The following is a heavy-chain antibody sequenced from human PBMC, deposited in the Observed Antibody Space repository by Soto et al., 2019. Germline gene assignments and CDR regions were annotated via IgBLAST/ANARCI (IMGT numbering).Heavy chain of an antibody. CDR1: GYTFTSYA. Sequence: GASVKVSCKASGYTFTSYAMHWVRQAPGQGLEWMGWINAGNGNTKYSQKFQGRVTFTRDTSASTVYMELSSLRSEDTAVYYCARELWGYSSYYYGMDVWGQGTTVTVSS. D-gene: IGHD3-16*01. CDR3: ARELWGYSSYYYGMDV. CDR2: INAGNGNT. J-gene: IGHJ6*02. V-gene: IGHV1-3*01.